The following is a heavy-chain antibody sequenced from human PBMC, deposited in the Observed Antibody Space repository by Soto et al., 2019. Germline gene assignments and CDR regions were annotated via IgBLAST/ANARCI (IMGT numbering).Heavy chain of an antibody. J-gene: IGHJ6*03. Sequence: QVQLQQWGAGLLKPSETLSLTCAVYGGSFSGYYWSWIRQPPGKGLEWIGEINHSGSTNYNPSLKSRVTISVDTSKNQFSLKLSSVTAADTAVYYCARGPGYRNYYYYYMDVWGKGTTVTVSS. CDR2: INHSGST. CDR3: ARGPGYRNYYYYYMDV. V-gene: IGHV4-34*01. CDR1: GGSFSGYY. D-gene: IGHD2-15*01.